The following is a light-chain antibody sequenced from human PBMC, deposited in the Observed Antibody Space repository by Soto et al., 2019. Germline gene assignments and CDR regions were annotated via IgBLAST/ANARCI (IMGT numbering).Light chain of an antibody. CDR2: GAS. CDR1: QSVTSNY. J-gene: IGKJ4*01. Sequence: EIVLTQSPGTLSLSPGERATLSCRASQSVTSNYLAWYQQKPGQAPRLLIYGASIRAAGIPDRFGGSGSGTDFTLTISILEPEDFAVYYCQRYGSAQLTFGGGTDVEIK. CDR3: QRYGSAQLT. V-gene: IGKV3-20*01.